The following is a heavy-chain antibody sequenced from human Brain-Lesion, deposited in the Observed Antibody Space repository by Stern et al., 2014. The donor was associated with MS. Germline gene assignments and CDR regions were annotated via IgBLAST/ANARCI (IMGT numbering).Heavy chain of an antibody. J-gene: IGHJ5*01. V-gene: IGHV3-74*01. CDR1: GFTFSNYW. CDR2: VNNDGRRT. Sequence: VQLVASGGGLVQPGGSLRISCAASGFTFSNYWMNWVRQAPGKGLVWVSRVNNDGRRTSYADSVKGRFTMSRDNAKNTLYLQMNSLRVEDTAIYYCARGERWFDSWGQGTLVTVSS. CDR3: ARGERWFDS.